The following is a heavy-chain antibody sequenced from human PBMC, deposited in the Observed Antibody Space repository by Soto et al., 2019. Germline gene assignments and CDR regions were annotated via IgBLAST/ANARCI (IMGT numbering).Heavy chain of an antibody. CDR1: GFTFSSYA. V-gene: IGHV3-23*01. Sequence: GGSLRLSCAASGFTFSSYAMSWVRQAPGKGLEWVSAISGSGGSTYYADSVKDRFTISRDNSKNTLYLQMNSLRAEDTAVYYCAKGRTTVTTQGGLDYWGQGTLVTVSS. D-gene: IGHD4-17*01. CDR2: ISGSGGST. CDR3: AKGRTTVTTQGGLDY. J-gene: IGHJ4*02.